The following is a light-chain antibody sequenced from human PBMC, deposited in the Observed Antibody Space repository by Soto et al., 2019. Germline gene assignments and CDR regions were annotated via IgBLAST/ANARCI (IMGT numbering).Light chain of an antibody. CDR1: SSDIGDYNY. Sequence: QSALTQPASVSGSPGQSIAISCTGSSSDIGDYNYASWYQQHPDKAPKLMIFDVSNRPSGVSNRFSGSMSGNTASLTISGLQPEDEADYYCSSYTGGSTVVFGGGTKLTVL. CDR3: SSYTGGSTVV. V-gene: IGLV2-14*01. J-gene: IGLJ2*01. CDR2: DVS.